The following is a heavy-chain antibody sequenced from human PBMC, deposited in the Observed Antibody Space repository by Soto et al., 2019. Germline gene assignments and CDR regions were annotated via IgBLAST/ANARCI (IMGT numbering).Heavy chain of an antibody. CDR2: IKSKTDGGTT. CDR3: TTAFPDMTTYYYYGMDV. CDR1: GFTFSNAW. J-gene: IGHJ6*02. Sequence: GGSLRLSCAASGFTFSNAWMNWVRQAPGKGLEWVGRIKSKTDGGTTDYAAPVKGRFTISRDDSKNTLYLQMNSLKTEDTAVYYCTTAFPDMTTYYYYGMDVWGQGTTVTVSS. D-gene: IGHD4-17*01. V-gene: IGHV3-15*07.